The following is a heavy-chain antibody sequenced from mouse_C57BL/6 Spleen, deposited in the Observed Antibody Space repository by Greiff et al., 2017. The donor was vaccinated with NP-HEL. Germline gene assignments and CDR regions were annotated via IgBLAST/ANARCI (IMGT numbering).Heavy chain of an antibody. CDR3: ARKRSDGYTWFAY. CDR2: IDPSDSET. J-gene: IGHJ3*01. Sequence: QVQLQQPGAELVRPGSSVTLSCKASGYTFTSYWMHWVKQRPIQGLEWIGNIDPSDSETHSNQKFKDKATLTVDKSSSTAYMKLSSLTSEDSAVYYCARKRSDGYTWFAYWGQGTLVTVSA. V-gene: IGHV1-52*01. D-gene: IGHD2-3*01. CDR1: GYTFTSYW.